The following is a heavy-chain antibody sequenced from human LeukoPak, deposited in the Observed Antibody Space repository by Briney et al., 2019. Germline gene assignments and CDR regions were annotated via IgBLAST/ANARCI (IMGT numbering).Heavy chain of an antibody. D-gene: IGHD1-1*01. V-gene: IGHV4-39*07. CDR3: ARVFRGSERQDWFDP. CDR1: GGSISSSSYY. Sequence: SETLSLTCTVSGGSISSSSYYWGWIRQPPGKGLEWIGSIYYSGSTFYNPSLKSLVTISVDTSKNQFSLKLSSVTAADTAVYYCARVFRGSERQDWFDPWGQGTLVTVSS. CDR2: IYYSGST. J-gene: IGHJ5*02.